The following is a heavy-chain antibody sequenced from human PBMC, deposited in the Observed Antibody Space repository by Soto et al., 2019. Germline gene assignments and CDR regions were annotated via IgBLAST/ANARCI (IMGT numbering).Heavy chain of an antibody. CDR1: GGTFSSYA. D-gene: IGHD5-12*01. Sequence: GASVKVSCKASGGTFSSYAISWVRQAPGQGLEWMGGIIPIFGTANYAQKFQGRVTITADESTSTAYMELSSLRSEDTAVYYCARRKWLVANYYGMDVWGQGTTVTVSS. J-gene: IGHJ6*02. V-gene: IGHV1-69*13. CDR3: ARRKWLVANYYGMDV. CDR2: IIPIFGTA.